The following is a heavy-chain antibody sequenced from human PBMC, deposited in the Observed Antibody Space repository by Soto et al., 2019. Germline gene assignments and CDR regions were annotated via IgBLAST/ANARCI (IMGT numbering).Heavy chain of an antibody. D-gene: IGHD3-10*01. CDR1: GGTFSGYG. CDR3: ARDLGAFRGTYFDY. V-gene: IGHV1-69*01. J-gene: IGHJ4*02. Sequence: SVKVSCKASGGTFSGYGISWVRQAPGQGLEWMGGIIPIFGTANYAQKFQGRVTITADESTSTAYMELSSLRSEDTAVYYCARDLGAFRGTYFDYWGQGTLVT. CDR2: IIPIFGTA.